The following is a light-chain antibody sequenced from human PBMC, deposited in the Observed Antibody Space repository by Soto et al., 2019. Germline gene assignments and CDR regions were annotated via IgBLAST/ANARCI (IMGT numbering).Light chain of an antibody. CDR3: QHYDSYPYT. CDR1: QSISTW. V-gene: IGKV1-5*01. Sequence: DIQMTQSPPTLSASVGDTVTITCRASQSISTWMAWYQQKPGKAPKLLIVDASTLQGGVPSRFSGSASGTEFTLTISSLQPDDFATYYCQHYDSYPYTFGQGTKVEI. CDR2: DAS. J-gene: IGKJ2*01.